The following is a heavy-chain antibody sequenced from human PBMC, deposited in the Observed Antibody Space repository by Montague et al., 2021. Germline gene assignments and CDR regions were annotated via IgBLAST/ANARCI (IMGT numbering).Heavy chain of an antibody. CDR3: ARGVPYSSGWYQDS. Sequence: RLSCAVSGFTVSSNYMSWVRQAPGKVLEWVSVIYTGDMTYYADSVKGRFTISRDNSKNTLHLQMNSLRVEDTAVYYCARGVPYSSGWYQDSWGQGTLVIVSS. V-gene: IGHV3-53*01. J-gene: IGHJ4*02. CDR2: IYTGDMT. D-gene: IGHD6-19*01. CDR1: GFTVSSNY.